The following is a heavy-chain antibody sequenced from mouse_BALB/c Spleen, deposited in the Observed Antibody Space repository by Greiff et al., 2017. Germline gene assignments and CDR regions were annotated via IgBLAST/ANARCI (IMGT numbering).Heavy chain of an antibody. J-gene: IGHJ3*01. V-gene: IGHV1-4*01. CDR2: INPSSGYT. Sequence: VQLQQSGAELARPGASVKMSCKASGYTFTSYTMHWLKQRPGQGLEWIGYINPSSGYTNYNQKFKDKATLTADKSSSTAYMQLSSLTSEDSAVYYCARGGIYGNWFAYWGQGTLVTVSA. CDR3: ARGGIYGNWFAY. CDR1: GYTFTSYT. D-gene: IGHD2-1*01.